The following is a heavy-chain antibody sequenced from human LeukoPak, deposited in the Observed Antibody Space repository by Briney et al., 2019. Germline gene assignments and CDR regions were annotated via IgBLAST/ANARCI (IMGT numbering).Heavy chain of an antibody. V-gene: IGHV1-24*01. D-gene: IGHD3-3*01. CDR2: FDPEDGET. J-gene: IGHJ4*02. CDR1: GYALTELS. CDR3: ATVKGTTYYDFWSGYYT. Sequence: RASVKVSCKVSGYALTELSMHWVRQAPGKGLEWMGGFDPEDGETIYAQKFQGRVTMTEDTSTDTAYMELSSLRSEDTAVYYCATVKGTTYYDFWSGYYTWGQGTLVTVSS.